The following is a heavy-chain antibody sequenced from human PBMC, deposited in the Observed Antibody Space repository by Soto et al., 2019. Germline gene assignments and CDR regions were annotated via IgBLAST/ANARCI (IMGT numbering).Heavy chain of an antibody. Sequence: EVQLLESGGGLVQPGGSLRLSCAASGFTFSSYAMSWVRQAPGKGLDWVSAISGSGGSTYYADSVKGRFTISRDNSKNTRYLQLNSLRAADTAVYYCAKGASYSSSSGGFDYWGQGTLVTVAS. D-gene: IGHD6-6*01. CDR1: GFTFSSYA. V-gene: IGHV3-23*01. J-gene: IGHJ4*02. CDR3: AKGASYSSSSGGFDY. CDR2: ISGSGGST.